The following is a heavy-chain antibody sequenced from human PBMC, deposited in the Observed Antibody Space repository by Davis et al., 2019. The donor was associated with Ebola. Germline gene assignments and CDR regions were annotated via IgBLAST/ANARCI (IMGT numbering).Heavy chain of an antibody. D-gene: IGHD5-12*01. V-gene: IGHV3-33*01. CDR3: ARPGRGYSGYDGMDV. CDR1: GFPFSNYG. Sequence: GESLKISCAASGFPFSNYGMHWVRQAPGKGLEWVAVLWHDGSKTYYADSVKGRFTISRDNSKNTLYLQMNSLRDEDTAVYYCARPGRGYSGYDGMDVWGQGTTVTVSS. CDR2: LWHDGSKT. J-gene: IGHJ6*02.